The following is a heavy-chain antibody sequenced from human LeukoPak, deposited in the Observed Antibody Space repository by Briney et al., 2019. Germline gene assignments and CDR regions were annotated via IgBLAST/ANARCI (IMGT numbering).Heavy chain of an antibody. Sequence: GGSLRLSCAASGFTFSSYAMSWVRQAPGKGLEWVSAISGSGGSTYYADSVKGRFTISRDNPKNTLYLQMNSLRAEDTAVYYCAKRRWPYYYDSSGYHDCWGQGTLVTVSS. V-gene: IGHV3-23*01. D-gene: IGHD3-22*01. J-gene: IGHJ4*02. CDR3: AKRRWPYYYDSSGYHDC. CDR2: ISGSGGST. CDR1: GFTFSSYA.